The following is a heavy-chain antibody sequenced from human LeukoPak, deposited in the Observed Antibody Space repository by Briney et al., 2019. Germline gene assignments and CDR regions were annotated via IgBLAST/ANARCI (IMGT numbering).Heavy chain of an antibody. CDR3: ARENSGGYYPHYHYYGMDV. V-gene: IGHV3-48*03. J-gene: IGHJ6*02. Sequence: GGSLRLSCAASGFTFSSYEMNWVRQAPGKGLEWVSYISSGGSTIYYADSVKGRFTISRDNAKNSLYLQMDSLRAEDTAVYYCARENSGGYYPHYHYYGMDVWGQGTTVTVSS. CDR1: GFTFSSYE. CDR2: ISSGGSTI. D-gene: IGHD3-22*01.